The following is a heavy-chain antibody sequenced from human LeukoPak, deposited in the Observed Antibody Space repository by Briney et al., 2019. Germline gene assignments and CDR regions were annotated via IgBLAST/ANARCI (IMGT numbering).Heavy chain of an antibody. CDR1: GFTFSSYS. Sequence: GGSLRLSCAASGFTFSSYSMNWVRQAPGKGLEWVSSISSSSSYIYYADSVKGRFTISRDNAKNSLYLQMNSLRAEDTAVYYCARDGEMATITKAAVDYWGQGTLVTVSS. CDR2: ISSSSSYI. V-gene: IGHV3-21*01. J-gene: IGHJ4*02. D-gene: IGHD5-24*01. CDR3: ARDGEMATITKAAVDY.